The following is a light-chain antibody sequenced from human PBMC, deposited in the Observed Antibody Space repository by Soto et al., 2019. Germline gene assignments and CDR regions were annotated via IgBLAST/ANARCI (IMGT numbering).Light chain of an antibody. CDR1: SSDVGVYNH. CDR2: EVT. CDR3: SSYTSSSTYV. V-gene: IGLV2-14*01. J-gene: IGLJ1*01. Sequence: QSVLTQPASVSGSPGQSITISCTGTSSDVGVYNHVSWYQYHPGKAPQLMIYEVTNRPSGVSHRFSGSKSGNTASLTISGLQAEDEAHYYCSSYTSSSTYVFGTGTKVTVL.